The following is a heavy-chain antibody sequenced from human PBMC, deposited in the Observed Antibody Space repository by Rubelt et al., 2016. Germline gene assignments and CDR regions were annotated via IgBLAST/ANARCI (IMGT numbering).Heavy chain of an antibody. V-gene: IGHV3-23*01. CDR3: AKELQGTTTLTVDY. Sequence: MGGIRQAPGKGLEWVSAISGSGDTTHYADSARGRFTISRDNSRNTLYLQMNILGAEDTAVYFCAKELQGTTTLTVDYWGQGTLVAVSS. CDR2: ISGSGDTT. J-gene: IGHJ4*02. D-gene: IGHD4-11*01.